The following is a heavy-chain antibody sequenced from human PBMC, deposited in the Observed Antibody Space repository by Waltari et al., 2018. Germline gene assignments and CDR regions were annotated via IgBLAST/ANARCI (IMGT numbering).Heavy chain of an antibody. V-gene: IGHV3-48*03. Sequence: EVQLVESGGGLVQPGGSLRLSCAASGFTFSSYEMNWVRQAPGNGLDGVSYISSSGSTIYYADSVKGRFTISRDNAKNSLYLQVNSLRAEDTAVYYCARERSYVFWSGLTYYFDYWGQGTLVTVSS. CDR2: ISSSGSTI. CDR1: GFTFSSYE. D-gene: IGHD3-3*01. J-gene: IGHJ4*02. CDR3: ARERSYVFWSGLTYYFDY.